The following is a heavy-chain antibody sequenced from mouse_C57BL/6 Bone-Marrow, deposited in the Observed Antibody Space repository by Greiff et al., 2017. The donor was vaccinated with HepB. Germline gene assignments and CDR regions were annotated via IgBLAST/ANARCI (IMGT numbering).Heavy chain of an antibody. CDR1: GYAFSSSW. V-gene: IGHV1-82*01. Sequence: VQLQQSGPELVKPGASVKISCKASGYAFSSSWMNWVKQRPGKGIEWIGRIYPGDGDTNYNGKFKGKATLTADKSSSTAYMQLSSLTSEDSAVYFCARMGYDGAMDYWGQGTSVTVSS. J-gene: IGHJ4*01. D-gene: IGHD2-2*01. CDR3: ARMGYDGAMDY. CDR2: IYPGDGDT.